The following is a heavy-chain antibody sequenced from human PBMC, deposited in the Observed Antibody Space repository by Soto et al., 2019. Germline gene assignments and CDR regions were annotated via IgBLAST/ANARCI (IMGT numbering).Heavy chain of an antibody. CDR3: ARSLSSSWYNYYYYGMDV. D-gene: IGHD6-13*01. Sequence: ASVKVSCKASGYTFTSYDINWVRQATGQGLEWMGWMNPNSGNTGYAQKFQGRVTMTRNTSISAAYMELSSLRSEDTAVYYCARSLSSSWYNYYYYGMDVRGQGTTVIVSS. J-gene: IGHJ6*02. CDR1: GYTFTSYD. CDR2: MNPNSGNT. V-gene: IGHV1-8*01.